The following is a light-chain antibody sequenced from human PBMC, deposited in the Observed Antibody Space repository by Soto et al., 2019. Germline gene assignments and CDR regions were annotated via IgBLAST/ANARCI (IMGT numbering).Light chain of an antibody. CDR1: QSISGY. CDR2: AAS. Sequence: DIQMTQNTSSLSASVGDRVTITCRSSQSISGYLNWYQKKSGQAPRLLMYAASTMQSGVPSRFSGSGSGTDFTLTISSLQPEDSASYCCQQGDSRPWTFGPGAKVDI. CDR3: QQGDSRPWT. J-gene: IGKJ1*01. V-gene: IGKV1-39*01.